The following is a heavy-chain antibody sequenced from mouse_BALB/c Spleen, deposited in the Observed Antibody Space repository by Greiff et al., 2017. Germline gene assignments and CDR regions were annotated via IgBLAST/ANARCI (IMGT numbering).Heavy chain of an antibody. CDR2: IDPANGNT. D-gene: IGHD2-1*01. V-gene: IGHV14-3*02. J-gene: IGHJ3*01. CDR1: GFNIKDTY. Sequence: EVMLVESGAELVKPGASVKLSCTASGFNIKDTYMHWVKQRPEQGLEWIGRIDPANGNTKYDPKFQGKATITADTSSNTAYLQLSSLTSEDTAVYYCALIYYGTPFAYWGQGTLVTVSA. CDR3: ALIYYGTPFAY.